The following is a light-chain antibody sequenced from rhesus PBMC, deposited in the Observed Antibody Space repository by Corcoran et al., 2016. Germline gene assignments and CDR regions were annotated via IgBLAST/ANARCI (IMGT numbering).Light chain of an antibody. CDR2: KAS. J-gene: IGKJ1*01. CDR3: KQYNRAPRT. CDR1: QGISSW. V-gene: IGKV1-21*01. Sequence: DIQMTQSPSSLSASVGDRVTITCRASQGISSWLAWYQQKPGTAPKLLIYKASSLQSGVPSRFRGSGSGTDFNLTISSLQPEDFATYYCKQYNRAPRTFGQGTKVEIK.